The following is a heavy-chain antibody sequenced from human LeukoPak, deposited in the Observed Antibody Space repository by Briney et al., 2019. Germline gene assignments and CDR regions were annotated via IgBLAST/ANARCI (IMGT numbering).Heavy chain of an antibody. CDR3: ARARSGFGSREGWFDP. V-gene: IGHV4-4*02. CDR2: IYHSGST. J-gene: IGHJ5*02. D-gene: IGHD3-10*01. Sequence: PSETLSLTCAVSGGSISSSNWWSWVRQPPGKGLEWIGEIYHSGSTNYNPSLKSRVTISVDKSKNQFSLKLSSVTAADTAVYYCARARSGFGSREGWFDPWGQGTLVTVSS. CDR1: GGSISSSNW.